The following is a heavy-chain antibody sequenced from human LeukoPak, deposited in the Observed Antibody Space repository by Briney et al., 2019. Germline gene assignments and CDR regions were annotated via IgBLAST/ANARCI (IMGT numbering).Heavy chain of an antibody. CDR2: IYSDGSGT. CDR3: ARDAYDSGDYYFDY. Sequence: GGSLRLSCAASGFTFSSYWMHWVRQAPGKGLVWVSRIYSDGSGTSYADSVKGRFTISRDNAKNTLYLQMNSLRAEGTAVYYCARDAYDSGDYYFDYWGQGTLATVSS. J-gene: IGHJ4*02. D-gene: IGHD4-17*01. CDR1: GFTFSSYW. V-gene: IGHV3-74*01.